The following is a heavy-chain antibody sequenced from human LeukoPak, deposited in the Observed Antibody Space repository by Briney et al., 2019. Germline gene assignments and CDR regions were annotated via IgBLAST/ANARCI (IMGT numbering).Heavy chain of an antibody. CDR2: IIPIFGTA. Sequence: SVKVSCKASGATFSIYSISWVRQAPGQGLEWMVRIIPIFGTANYAQKFQGRVTITTDESTSTAYMELSSLRSEDTAVYYCARAVSVGDTAIVLWGQGTLVTVSS. CDR3: ARAVSVGDTAIVL. J-gene: IGHJ4*02. CDR1: GATFSIYS. D-gene: IGHD5-18*01. V-gene: IGHV1-69*05.